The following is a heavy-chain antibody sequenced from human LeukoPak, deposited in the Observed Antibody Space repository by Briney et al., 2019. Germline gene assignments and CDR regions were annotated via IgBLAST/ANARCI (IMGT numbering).Heavy chain of an antibody. CDR1: GDSVSSNSAA. J-gene: IGHJ4*02. CDR3: ARERGYCSSTSCSILGQSRGFDY. V-gene: IGHV6-1*01. Sequence: SQTLSLTCAISGDSVSSNSAAWNWIRQSPSRGLEWLGRTYYRSKWYNDYAVSVKSRITINPDTSKNQFSLKLSSVTAADTAVYYCARERGYCSSTSCSILGQSRGFDYWGQGTLVTVSS. D-gene: IGHD2-2*01. CDR2: TYYRSKWYN.